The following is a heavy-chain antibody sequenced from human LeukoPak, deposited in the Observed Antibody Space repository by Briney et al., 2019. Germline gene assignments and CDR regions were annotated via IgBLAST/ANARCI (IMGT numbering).Heavy chain of an antibody. J-gene: IGHJ4*02. D-gene: IGHD6-25*01. V-gene: IGHV4-39*01. CDR3: ARRDSSGVVPRWDY. CDR2: IYYSGST. Sequence: SETLSLTCTVSGGSITSSSYYWDWIRQPPGKGLEWIGSIYYSGSTYYNPSLKSRVTISVDTSKNQFSLKLSSVTAADTAVYYCARRDSSGVVPRWDYWGQGTLVTVSS. CDR1: GGSITSSSYY.